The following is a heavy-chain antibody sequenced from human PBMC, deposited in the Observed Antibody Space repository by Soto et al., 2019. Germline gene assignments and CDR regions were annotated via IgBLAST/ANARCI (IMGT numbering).Heavy chain of an antibody. V-gene: IGHV3-48*01. CDR3: ARDCLTRRGVGQSPRDY. CDR1: GFTFSSYS. J-gene: IGHJ4*02. CDR2: ISSSSSTI. Sequence: EVQLVESGGGLVQPGGSLRLSCAASGFTFSSYSMNWVRQAPGKGLEWVSYISSSSSTIYYADSVKGRFTISRDNAKNSLYLQMNSLRAEDTAVYYCARDCLTRRGVGQSPRDYWGQGTLVTVSS. D-gene: IGHD3-10*01.